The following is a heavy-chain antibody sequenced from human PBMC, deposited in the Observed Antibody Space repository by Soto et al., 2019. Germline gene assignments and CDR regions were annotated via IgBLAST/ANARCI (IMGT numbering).Heavy chain of an antibody. D-gene: IGHD6-19*01. CDR1: GFILEDYY. J-gene: IGHJ4*02. Sequence: QVQLLVSGGGLVKAGGSLRLSCATSGFILEDYYMTWVRQAPGQGLEWGAYNSGRGGHEQFAASVKGRFTLSMDSATSAVYLQMTGLKVEDTGMYFCARERTSGCSSGWYSDVWGQGSLVNVSS. CDR2: NSGRGGHE. CDR3: ARERTSGCSSGWYSDV. V-gene: IGHV3-11*01.